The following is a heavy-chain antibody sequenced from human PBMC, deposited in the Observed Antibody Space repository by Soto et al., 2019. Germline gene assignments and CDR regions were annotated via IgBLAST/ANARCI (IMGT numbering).Heavy chain of an antibody. CDR3: ARDAHVSGWAFDY. D-gene: IGHD6-19*01. V-gene: IGHV3-30-3*01. CDR1: GFTLSSYT. Sequence: QVQLVESGGGVVQPGRSLRLSCAASGFTLSSYTIHWVRQAPGKGLEWVAVMAYDGTSTYYADSVKGRFTISRDNSKNTLYLQMNSLRAEDTAVYYCARDAHVSGWAFDYWGQGTLVTVSS. J-gene: IGHJ4*02. CDR2: MAYDGTST.